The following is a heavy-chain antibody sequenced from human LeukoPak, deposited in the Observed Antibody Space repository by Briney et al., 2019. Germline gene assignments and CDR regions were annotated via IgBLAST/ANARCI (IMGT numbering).Heavy chain of an antibody. V-gene: IGHV4-30-2*01. Sequence: PSQTLSLTCTVSGGSISSGGYYWSWIRQAPGKGLEWIGYIYHSGSTYYNPSLKSRVTISVDTSKNQFSLKLSSVTAADTAVYYCARVPDYYGSGYYFDYWGQGTLVTVSS. J-gene: IGHJ4*02. CDR3: ARVPDYYGSGYYFDY. CDR1: GGSISSGGYY. CDR2: IYHSGST. D-gene: IGHD3-10*01.